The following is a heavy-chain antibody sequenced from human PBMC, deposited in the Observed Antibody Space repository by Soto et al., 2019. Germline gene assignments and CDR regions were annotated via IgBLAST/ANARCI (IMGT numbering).Heavy chain of an antibody. Sequence: KTSETLSLTCTVSGGSISSGTYNWSWIRQHPGKGLEWIGYIYYNESPYYNPPLKSRVTISVDTSKNQFSLRLNSVTAADTAVYYCARVPIGVSGTYYFDYWGQGTLVTVSS. J-gene: IGHJ4*02. V-gene: IGHV4-31*03. CDR2: IYYNESP. CDR3: ARVPIGVSGTYYFDY. CDR1: GGSISSGTYN. D-gene: IGHD3-22*01.